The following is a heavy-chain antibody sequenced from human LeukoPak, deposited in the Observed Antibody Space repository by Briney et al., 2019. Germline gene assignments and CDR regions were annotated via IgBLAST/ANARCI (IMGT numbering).Heavy chain of an antibody. CDR1: GGTFSSYA. D-gene: IGHD1-26*01. CDR2: IIPIFGTA. CDR3: ARDGVVGAVSLYMDV. V-gene: IGHV1-69*13. J-gene: IGHJ6*03. Sequence: SVKVSCKASGGTFSSYAISWMRQAPGQGLEWMGGIIPIFGTANYAQKFQGRVTITADESTSTACMELSSLRSEDTAVYYCARDGVVGAVSLYMDVWGKGTTVTVSS.